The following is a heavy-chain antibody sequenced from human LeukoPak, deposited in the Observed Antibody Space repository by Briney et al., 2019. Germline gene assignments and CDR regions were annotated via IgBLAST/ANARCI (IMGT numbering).Heavy chain of an antibody. J-gene: IGHJ4*02. V-gene: IGHV3-53*01. Sequence: GGSLRLSCAASGFTVSSNYMSWVRQAPGKGLEWVSVIYSGGSTYYADSVKGRSTISRDNSKNTLYLQMNSLRAEDTAVYYCARSNANWYNSGWYSDYWGQGTLVTVSS. CDR2: IYSGGST. CDR3: ARSNANWYNSGWYSDY. D-gene: IGHD6-19*01. CDR1: GFTVSSNY.